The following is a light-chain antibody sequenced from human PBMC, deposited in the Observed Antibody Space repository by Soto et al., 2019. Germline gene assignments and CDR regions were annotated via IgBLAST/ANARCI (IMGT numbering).Light chain of an antibody. CDR3: QSYDSGLNVYV. CDR1: SSNVGPPDA. V-gene: IGLV1-40*01. J-gene: IGLJ1*01. CDR2: DDD. Sequence: QSVLTQPPSVSGAPGQRVTISCTGGSSNVGPPDAVNWYQHLPGTIPKLIIYDDDVRPLGVPDRFSASKSGTSASLVIAGLQDEDEGDYYCQSYDSGLNVYVFGTGTKVTVL.